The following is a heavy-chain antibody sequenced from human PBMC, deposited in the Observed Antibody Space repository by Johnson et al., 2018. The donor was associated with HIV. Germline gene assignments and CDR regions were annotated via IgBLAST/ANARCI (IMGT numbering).Heavy chain of an antibody. Sequence: QVQLVESGGGVVQPGRSLRLSCAASGFSFSSYAMHWVRQAPGKGLEWVAVIWYDGSNKYYADSVKGRFAISRDNSKNTLYLQMNSLRPDDTAVYYCARERGYSSALWKLSDDAFDMWGQGTMVTVSS. CDR2: IWYDGSNK. V-gene: IGHV3-33*08. CDR3: ARERGYSSALWKLSDDAFDM. CDR1: GFSFSSYA. J-gene: IGHJ3*02. D-gene: IGHD6-19*01.